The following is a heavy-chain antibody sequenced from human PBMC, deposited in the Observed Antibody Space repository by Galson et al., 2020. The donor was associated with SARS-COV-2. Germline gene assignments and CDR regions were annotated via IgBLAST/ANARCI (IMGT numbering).Heavy chain of an antibody. CDR1: GFTFSDYS. CDR3: ATDQQNGATPRGNDS. Sequence: GGSLRLSCEASGFTFSDYSMTWIRQSPGKGLDWVSYITSSGSTTHYADSVKGRFTISRDNAKNSLYLQMNSLRAEDTAVYYCATDQQNGATPRGNDSWGQGSLVTVSS. CDR2: ITSSGSTT. D-gene: IGHD1-26*01. V-gene: IGHV3-11*01. J-gene: IGHJ4*02.